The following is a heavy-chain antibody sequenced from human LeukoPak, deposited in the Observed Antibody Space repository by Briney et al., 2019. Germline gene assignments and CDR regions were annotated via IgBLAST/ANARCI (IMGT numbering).Heavy chain of an antibody. CDR2: IYYSGST. CDR3: ARRGSSFFDY. CDR1: GGSISSGGYY. D-gene: IGHD6-13*01. Sequence: TSETLSLTCTVSGGSISSGGYYWSWIRQPPGKGLEWIGSIYYSGSTYYNPSLKSRVTISMDTSKNQFSLKLSSVTAADTAVYYCARRGSSFFDYWGQGILVTVSS. V-gene: IGHV4-30-2*03. J-gene: IGHJ4*02.